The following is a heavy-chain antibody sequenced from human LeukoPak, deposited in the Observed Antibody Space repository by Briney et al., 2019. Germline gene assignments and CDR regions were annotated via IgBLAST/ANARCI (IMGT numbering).Heavy chain of an antibody. D-gene: IGHD6-6*01. J-gene: IGHJ4*02. CDR3: ARDGSSSGRDSYFDY. CDR2: INHSGST. V-gene: IGHV4-34*01. CDR1: GGSFSGYY. Sequence: PSETLSLTCAVYGGSFSGYYWSWIRQPPGKGLEWIGEINHSGSTNYNPSLKSRVTISVDTSKNQFSLKLSSVTAADTAVYYCARDGSSSGRDSYFDYWGQGTLVTVSS.